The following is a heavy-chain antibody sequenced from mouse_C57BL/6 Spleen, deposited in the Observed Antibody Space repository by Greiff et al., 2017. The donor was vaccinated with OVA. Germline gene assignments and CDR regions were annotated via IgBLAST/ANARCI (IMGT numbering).Heavy chain of an antibody. D-gene: IGHD3-1*01. CDR2: IDPSDSET. V-gene: IGHV1-52*01. CDR1: GYTFTSYW. Sequence: QVHVKQPGAELVRPGSSVKLSCKASGYTFTSYWMHWVKQRPIQGLEWIGNIDPSDSETHYNQKFKDKATLTVDKSSSTAYMQLSSLTSEDSAVYYSARSGFPHYFDYWGQGTTLTVSS. J-gene: IGHJ2*01. CDR3: ARSGFPHYFDY.